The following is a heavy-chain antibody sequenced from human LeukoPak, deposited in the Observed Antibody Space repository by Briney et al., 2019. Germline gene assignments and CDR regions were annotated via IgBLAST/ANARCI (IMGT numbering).Heavy chain of an antibody. V-gene: IGHV1-69*05. D-gene: IGHD3-3*01. Sequence: SVKVSCKASGGTFSSYAISWVRQDPGQGLEWMGGIIPIFGTANYAQKFQGRVTITTDESTSTAYMELSSLRSEDTAFYYCARTYYDFWSGYSYDYNWFDPWGQGTLVTVSS. CDR2: IIPIFGTA. CDR3: ARTYYDFWSGYSYDYNWFDP. CDR1: GGTFSSYA. J-gene: IGHJ5*02.